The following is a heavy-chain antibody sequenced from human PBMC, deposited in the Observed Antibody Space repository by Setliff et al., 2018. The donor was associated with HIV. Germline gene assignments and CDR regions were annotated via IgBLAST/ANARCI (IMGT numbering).Heavy chain of an antibody. D-gene: IGHD1-26*01. CDR2: IYSGGST. J-gene: IGHJ4*02. CDR1: GFTVSSNY. V-gene: IGHV3-53*04. Sequence: GGSLRLSCAASGFTVSSNYMSWVRQAPGKGLEWVSVIYSGGSTYYADSVKGRFTTSRHNSKNTLYLQMNSLRAEDTAVYYCARGDMGATTSDYWGQGTLVTVSS. CDR3: ARGDMGATTSDY.